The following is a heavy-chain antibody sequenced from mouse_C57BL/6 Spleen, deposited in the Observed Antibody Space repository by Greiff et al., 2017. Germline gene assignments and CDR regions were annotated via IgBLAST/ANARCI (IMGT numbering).Heavy chain of an antibody. CDR1: GFTFSDYY. D-gene: IGHD2-3*01. J-gene: IGHJ2*01. CDR3: ARGYFHYFDY. Sequence: DVMLVESGGGLVQPGGSLKLSCAASGFTFSDYYMYWVRQTPEKRLEWVAYISNGGGSTYYPDTVKGRFTISRDNAKNTLYLQMSRLKSEDTAMYYCARGYFHYFDYWGQGTTLTVSS. CDR2: ISNGGGST. V-gene: IGHV5-12*01.